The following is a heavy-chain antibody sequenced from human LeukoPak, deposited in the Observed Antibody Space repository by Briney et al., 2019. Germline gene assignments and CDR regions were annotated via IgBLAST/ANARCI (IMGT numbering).Heavy chain of an antibody. D-gene: IGHD6-13*01. Sequence: GGSLRLSCAASGFTFSSYAMHWVRQAPGKGLEWVAVISYDGSNKYYADSVKGRFTISRDNSKNTLYLQMNSLRAEDAAVYYCAKDLGAAAGTGGAFHIWGQGTMVTVSS. CDR2: ISYDGSNK. CDR3: AKDLGAAAGTGGAFHI. J-gene: IGHJ3*02. V-gene: IGHV3-30-3*01. CDR1: GFTFSSYA.